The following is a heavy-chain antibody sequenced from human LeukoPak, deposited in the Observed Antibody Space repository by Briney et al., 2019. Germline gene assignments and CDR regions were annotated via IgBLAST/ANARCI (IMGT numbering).Heavy chain of an antibody. D-gene: IGHD6-13*01. CDR2: IYYSGST. Sequence: SETLSLTCTVSGGSISSYYWSWIRQPPGKGLEWVGYIYYSGSTNYNPSLKSRVTISVDTSKNQFSLKLSSVTAADTAVYYCARDSSSTWYYFDYWGQGTLVTVSS. V-gene: IGHV4-59*01. J-gene: IGHJ4*02. CDR1: GGSISSYY. CDR3: ARDSSSTWYYFDY.